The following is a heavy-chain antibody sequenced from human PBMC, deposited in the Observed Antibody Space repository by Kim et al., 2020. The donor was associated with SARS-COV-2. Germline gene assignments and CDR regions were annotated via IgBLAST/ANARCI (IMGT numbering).Heavy chain of an antibody. V-gene: IGHV3-23*01. CDR3: AREYSDSGSYGY. J-gene: IGHJ4*02. Sequence: THHTDSGKGRFTISRDNSKNTVYLEMNSLRAEDTAVYYCAREYSDSGSYGYWGQGILVTVSS. D-gene: IGHD3-10*01. CDR2: T.